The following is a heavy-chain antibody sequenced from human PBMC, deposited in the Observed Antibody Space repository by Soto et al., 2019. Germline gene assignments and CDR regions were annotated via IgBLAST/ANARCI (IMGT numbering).Heavy chain of an antibody. J-gene: IGHJ4*02. V-gene: IGHV1-58*01. D-gene: IGHD3-3*01. CDR3: AADWSNRPFDF. CDR2: IVGGSGST. CDR1: GFTLTSAD. Sequence: ASVQVSCKASGFTLTSADVQWVRQTRGQRLEWIGWIVGGSGSTNYAQQFQGRLAITRDMSTSTVYMELSSLRSEDTAVYYCAADWSNRPFDFWGQGTLVTVSS.